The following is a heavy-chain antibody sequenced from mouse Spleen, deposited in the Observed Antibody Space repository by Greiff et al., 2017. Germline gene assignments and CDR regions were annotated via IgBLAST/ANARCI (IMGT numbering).Heavy chain of an antibody. D-gene: IGHD2-4*01. CDR2: ISYDGSN. Sequence: EVQLVESGPGLVKPSQSLSLTCSVTGYSITSGYYWNWIRQFPGNKLEWMGYISYDGSNNYNPSLKNRISITRDTSKNQFFLKLNSVTTEDTATYYCARFLMITTKGYCFDYWGQGTTLTVSS. CDR1: GYSITSGYY. J-gene: IGHJ2*01. CDR3: ARFLMITTKGYCFDY. V-gene: IGHV3-6*01.